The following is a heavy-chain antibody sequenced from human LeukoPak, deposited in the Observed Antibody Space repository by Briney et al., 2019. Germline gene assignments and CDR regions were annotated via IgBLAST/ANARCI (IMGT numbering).Heavy chain of an antibody. V-gene: IGHV3-48*03. CDR1: GFTFSSYE. D-gene: IGHD6-13*01. CDR3: ARVFSSSWYEFYGMDV. J-gene: IGHJ6*02. CDR2: ISSDGSTI. Sequence: GGSLRLSCAVSGFTFSSYEMNWVRQAPGKGLEWVSYISSDGSTIYYADSVKGRFTISRDNARNSLYLQMNSLRAEDSALYHCARVFSSSWYEFYGMDVWGQGTTVTVAS.